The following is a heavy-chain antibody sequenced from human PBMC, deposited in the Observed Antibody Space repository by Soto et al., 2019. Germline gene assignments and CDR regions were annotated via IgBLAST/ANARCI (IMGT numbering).Heavy chain of an antibody. V-gene: IGHV1-18*04. J-gene: IGHJ4*02. CDR1: GYTFTNYG. CDR2: ISDYYGNT. CDR3: ARVGGTTGKTSNDY. Sequence: QVHLVQSGGEVKKPGASVKVSCKASGYTFTNYGISWVRQAPGQGLEWMGWISDYYGNTTYAQKLQGRATMSTDTSTSTAYMELRSLRSDDTAVYYCARVGGTTGKTSNDYLGQGTLITVSS. D-gene: IGHD1-1*01.